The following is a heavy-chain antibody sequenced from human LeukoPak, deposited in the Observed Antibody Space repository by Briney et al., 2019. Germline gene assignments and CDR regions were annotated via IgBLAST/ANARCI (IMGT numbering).Heavy chain of an antibody. V-gene: IGHV4-34*01. D-gene: IGHD3-22*01. CDR3: ARGDSSVRSDY. Sequence: PSETLSLTCAVYGGSFSGYYWSWIRQPPGKGLVWIGEINHSGSTNYNPSLKSRVTISVDTSKNQFSLKLSSVTAADTAVYYCARGDSSVRSDYWGQGTLVTVSS. CDR2: INHSGST. CDR1: GGSFSGYY. J-gene: IGHJ4*02.